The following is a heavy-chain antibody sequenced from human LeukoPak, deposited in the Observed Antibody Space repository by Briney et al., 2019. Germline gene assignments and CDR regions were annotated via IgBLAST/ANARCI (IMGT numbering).Heavy chain of an antibody. J-gene: IGHJ2*01. CDR1: GFTVDSNY. Sequence: GGSLRLSCAASGFTVDSNYLSWVRQAPGKGLEWVAGITSSGNTTYYADPVKGRFTISRDNSRNILYLQMNSLRAEDTAIYYCAKDFGGSDNDWYFDLWGRGTVVTVSS. D-gene: IGHD3-16*01. CDR2: ITSSGNTT. CDR3: AKDFGGSDNDWYFDL. V-gene: IGHV3-53*01.